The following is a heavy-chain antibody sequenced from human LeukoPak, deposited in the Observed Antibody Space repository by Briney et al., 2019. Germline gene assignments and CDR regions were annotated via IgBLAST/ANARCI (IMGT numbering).Heavy chain of an antibody. CDR1: GGSISSSSYY. V-gene: IGHV4-39*01. CDR2: IYQSGST. J-gene: IGHJ4*02. D-gene: IGHD5-18*01. Sequence: SEALSLTCTVSGGSISSSSYYWGWIRQPPGKGLEWIGSIYQSGSTYYNPSLKSRVTISVDTSKNQFSLKLSSVTAADTAVYYCARLELWVDYWGQGTLVTVSS. CDR3: ARLELWVDY.